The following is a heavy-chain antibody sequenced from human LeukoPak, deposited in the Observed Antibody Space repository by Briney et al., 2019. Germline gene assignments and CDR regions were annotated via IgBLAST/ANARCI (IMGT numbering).Heavy chain of an antibody. V-gene: IGHV4-34*01. D-gene: IGHD3-10*01. CDR3: ARRVGRWFGERAYYYNYMDV. J-gene: IGHJ6*03. CDR1: GGSFSGYY. CDR2: INHRGST. Sequence: KSSETLSLTCAVYGGSFSGYYWSWIRQPPGKGLEWIGEINHRGSTNYNPSLKSRVTISVDTSKNQFSLKLSSVTAADTAVYYCARRVGRWFGERAYYYNYMDVWGEGTTVTISS.